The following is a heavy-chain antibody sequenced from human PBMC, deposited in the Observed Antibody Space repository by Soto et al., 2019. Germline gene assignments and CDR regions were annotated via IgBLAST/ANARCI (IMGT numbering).Heavy chain of an antibody. CDR1: GFTFSSYA. V-gene: IGHV3-23*01. D-gene: IGHD3-3*01. CDR2: ISGSGGST. J-gene: IGHJ4*02. CDR3: AKTSDYDFWSGYPNIPFDY. Sequence: PGGSLRLSCAASGFTFSSYAMSWVRQAPGKGLEWVSAISGSGGSTYYADSVKGRFTISRDNSKNTLYLQMNSLRAEDTAVYYCAKTSDYDFWSGYPNIPFDYWGQGTLVTVSS.